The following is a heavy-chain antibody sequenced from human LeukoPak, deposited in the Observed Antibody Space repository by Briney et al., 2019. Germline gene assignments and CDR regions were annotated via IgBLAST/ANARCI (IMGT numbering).Heavy chain of an antibody. CDR2: IRNKANSYTT. Sequence: GGSLRLSCAASGFTFSDHYMDWVRQAPGKGVEWVGRIRNKANSYTTEYAASVKGRFNISRDESKNSLYLQMNSLKSEDTAVYYCARTYNEDNSGYRHFDLWGRGTSVTVSS. J-gene: IGHJ2*01. D-gene: IGHD3-22*01. V-gene: IGHV3-72*01. CDR1: GFTFSDHY. CDR3: ARTYNEDNSGYRHFDL.